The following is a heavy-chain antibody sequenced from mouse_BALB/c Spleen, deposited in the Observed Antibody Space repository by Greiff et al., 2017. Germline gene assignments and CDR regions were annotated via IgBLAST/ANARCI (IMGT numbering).Heavy chain of an antibody. J-gene: IGHJ4*01. Sequence: EVQLVESGGGLVQPGGSRKLSCAASGFTFSSFGMHWVRQAPEKGLEWVAYISSGSITIYYADTVKGRFTISRDNPKNTLFLQMTSLRSEDTAMYYCARWSMDYWGQGTSVTVSS. V-gene: IGHV5-17*02. CDR3: ARWSMDY. CDR1: GFTFSSFG. CDR2: ISSGSITI.